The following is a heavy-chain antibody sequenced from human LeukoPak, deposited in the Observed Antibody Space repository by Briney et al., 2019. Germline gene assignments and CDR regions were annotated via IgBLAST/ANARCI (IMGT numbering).Heavy chain of an antibody. CDR2: INPDNGNT. CDR1: GYPFTRYG. CDR3: ATYYCSTTSYYPYFFDY. D-gene: IGHD2-2*01. J-gene: IGHJ4*02. Sequence: ASVKVSCKASGYPFTRYGISWVRQAPGQGLEWMGWINPDNGNTKYAQKFQGRVTMTTDTSTSTAHMELRSLRSDDTAVYYCATYYCSTTSYYPYFFDYWGQGTLVTVSS. V-gene: IGHV1-18*01.